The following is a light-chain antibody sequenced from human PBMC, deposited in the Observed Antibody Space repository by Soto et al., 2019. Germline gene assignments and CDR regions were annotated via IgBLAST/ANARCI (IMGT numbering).Light chain of an antibody. CDR2: GAS. V-gene: IGKV3-20*01. CDR3: QQYRSSRT. J-gene: IGKJ1*01. CDR1: QSVSSSY. Sequence: EIVLTQSPGTLSLSPGERATLSCRASQSVSSSYLAWYQQKPGQAPRLIIYGASSRATGIPDRFSGSGSGTDFTLTISRLEPEDFAVYYCQQYRSSRTFGQGTKVEIK.